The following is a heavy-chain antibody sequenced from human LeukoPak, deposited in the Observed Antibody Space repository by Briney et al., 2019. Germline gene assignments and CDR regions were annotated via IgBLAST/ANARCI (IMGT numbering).Heavy chain of an antibody. CDR1: GFTFSSYA. D-gene: IGHD4-17*01. Sequence: GGSLRLSCVASGFTFSSYAMHWFRQAPGKGLEWVAVIAFDGSNALYADSVKGRFTISRDISKSTLYLEMNSLKAEDSAIYYCSRGRYGDYSRSGYYYGMDVWGQGTTVTVSS. V-gene: IGHV3-30-3*01. J-gene: IGHJ6*02. CDR3: SRGRYGDYSRSGYYYGMDV. CDR2: IAFDGSNA.